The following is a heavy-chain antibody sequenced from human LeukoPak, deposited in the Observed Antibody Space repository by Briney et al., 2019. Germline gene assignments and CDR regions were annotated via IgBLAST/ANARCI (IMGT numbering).Heavy chain of an antibody. CDR2: IYTSGST. V-gene: IGHV4-61*02. Sequence: PSETLSLTCTVSGGSISSGSYYWSWIRQPAGKGLEWIGRIYTSGSTNYNPSLKSRVTISVDTSKNQFSLKPSSVTAADTAVYYCARDLPYDSSGYYYNAFDIWGQGTMVTVSS. J-gene: IGHJ3*02. CDR1: GGSISSGSYY. D-gene: IGHD3-22*01. CDR3: ARDLPYDSSGYYYNAFDI.